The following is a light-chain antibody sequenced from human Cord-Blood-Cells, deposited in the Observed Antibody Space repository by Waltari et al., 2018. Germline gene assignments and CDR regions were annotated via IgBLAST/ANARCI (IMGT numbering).Light chain of an antibody. CDR3: QQYGSSPGT. J-gene: IGKJ1*01. CDR1: QSVSSSY. V-gene: IGKV3-20*01. CDR2: GAS. Sequence: EIVLTQSPGTLSLFPGERAPLSCRASQSVSSSYLAWYQQKPGQAPRLLIYGASSRATGIPDRFSGSGSGTDFTLTISRLEPEDFAVYYCQQYGSSPGTFGQGTKVEIK.